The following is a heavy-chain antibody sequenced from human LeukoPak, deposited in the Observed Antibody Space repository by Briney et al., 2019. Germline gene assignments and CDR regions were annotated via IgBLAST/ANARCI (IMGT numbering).Heavy chain of an antibody. CDR3: ARAMVKLASYYFDY. CDR2: IKQDGSEE. V-gene: IGHV3-7*01. CDR1: GFTFSNYW. Sequence: GGSLRLSCAAPGFTFSNYWMSWVRQAPGKGLEWVANIKQDGSEEYYVDSVKGRFTISRDNAKNSLYLQMNSLRAEDTAVYYCARAMVKLASYYFDYWGQGTLVTVSS. D-gene: IGHD5-18*01. J-gene: IGHJ4*02.